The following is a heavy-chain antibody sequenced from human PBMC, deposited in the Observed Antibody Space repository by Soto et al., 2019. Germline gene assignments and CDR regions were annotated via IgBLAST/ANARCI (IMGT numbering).Heavy chain of an antibody. CDR1: GGTFSSFT. V-gene: IGHV1-69*01. Sequence: QVQLVQSGAEVKKPGSSVKVSCKASGGTFSSFTISWVRQAPGQGLEWMGGIIPIYGTANYAQKFQGRVTITADASTRTAYMELSSLRSEDTAVYYCAKDRRADWESYYYYVMDVWGQGTTVTVSS. CDR3: AKDRRADWESYYYYVMDV. CDR2: IIPIYGTA. J-gene: IGHJ6*02. D-gene: IGHD1-26*01.